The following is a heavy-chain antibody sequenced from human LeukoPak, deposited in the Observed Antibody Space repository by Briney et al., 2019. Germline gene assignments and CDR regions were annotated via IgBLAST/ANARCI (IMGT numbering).Heavy chain of an antibody. V-gene: IGHV1-69*13. CDR1: GYTFTSYG. J-gene: IGHJ4*02. CDR2: IFPIVGTA. D-gene: IGHD3/OR15-3a*01. CDR3: ARDLVGSRTGYSSGAWDY. Sequence: ASVKVSCKASGYTFTSYGICWVRQAPGQGLEWMGGIFPIVGTADYAQKFQGRVTITADESTSTAYMELSSLKSEDTAVYYCARDLVGSRTGYSSGAWDYWGQGTLVTVSS.